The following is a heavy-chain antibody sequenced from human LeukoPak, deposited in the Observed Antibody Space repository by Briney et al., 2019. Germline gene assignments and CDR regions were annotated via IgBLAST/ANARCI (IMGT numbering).Heavy chain of an antibody. J-gene: IGHJ4*02. CDR2: IYYSGRT. D-gene: IGHD5-18*01. V-gene: IGHV4-59*01. CDR1: GGSISSYY. Sequence: SETLSLTCTVSGGSISSYYWNWIRQPPGKGLEWIGYIYYSGRTNYSPSLKSRVTISVDTSKNQFSLKLSSVTAADTAVYYCARGWKYRNGYTVTELGSGYFDYWGQGTLVTVSS. CDR3: ARGWKYRNGYTVTELGSGYFDY.